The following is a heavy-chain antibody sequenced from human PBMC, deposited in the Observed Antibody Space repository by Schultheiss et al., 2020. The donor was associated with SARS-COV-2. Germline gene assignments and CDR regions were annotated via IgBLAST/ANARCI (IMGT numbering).Heavy chain of an antibody. J-gene: IGHJ2*01. Sequence: ASVKVSCKVSGYTLTELSMHWVRQAPGKGLECMGWINPNSGDPKYAQNFQGRVTMTRDTSISTAYMELSRLRSDDTAVYYCARDTYGEGGSWYFDLWGRGTLVTVSS. CDR2: INPNSGDP. CDR3: ARDTYGEGGSWYFDL. CDR1: GYTLTELS. D-gene: IGHD3-16*01. V-gene: IGHV1-2*02.